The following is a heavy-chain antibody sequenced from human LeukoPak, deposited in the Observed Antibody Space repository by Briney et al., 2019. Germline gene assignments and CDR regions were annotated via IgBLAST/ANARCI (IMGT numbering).Heavy chain of an antibody. D-gene: IGHD6-19*01. CDR1: GFTFDAYA. Sequence: GRSLRLSCAASGFTFDAYAMHWVRQAPGKGLEWLSIISWNSGYIDYADSVKGRFTISRDNAKNSLCLQMDSLRTEDTAFYYCAKVRGTYSSGYYFDSWGQGTLVTVSS. J-gene: IGHJ4*02. CDR2: ISWNSGYI. V-gene: IGHV3-9*01. CDR3: AKVRGTYSSGYYFDS.